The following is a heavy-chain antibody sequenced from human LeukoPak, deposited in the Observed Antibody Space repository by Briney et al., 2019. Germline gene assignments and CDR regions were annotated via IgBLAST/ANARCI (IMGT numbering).Heavy chain of an antibody. CDR2: IYYSGST. Sequence: SETLSLTCTVSGGSISSYYWSWIRQPPAKGLEWIGYIYYSGSTNYNPSLTSRVTISVDTSKNQFSLKLSSVSAADTAVYYCARDSDYYDSSGYYDYWGPGTLVTVSS. D-gene: IGHD3-22*01. CDR1: GGSISSYY. J-gene: IGHJ4*02. V-gene: IGHV4-59*01. CDR3: ARDSDYYDSSGYYDY.